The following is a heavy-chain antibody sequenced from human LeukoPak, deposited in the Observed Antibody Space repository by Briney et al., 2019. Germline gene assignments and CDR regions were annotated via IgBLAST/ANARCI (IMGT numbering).Heavy chain of an antibody. CDR1: GFSFSGYD. D-gene: IGHD6-13*01. V-gene: IGHV3-48*03. CDR3: ARDLYSGSSWYRLGY. CDR2: ISSRGSAT. J-gene: IGHJ4*02. Sequence: GGSLRLSCAASGFSFSGYDMNWVRQAPGKGLEWISYISSRGSATRYADSVKGRFTTSRDNAKNSLYLQMNSLRAEDSAVYYCARDLYSGSSWYRLGYWGQGGLVTVYS.